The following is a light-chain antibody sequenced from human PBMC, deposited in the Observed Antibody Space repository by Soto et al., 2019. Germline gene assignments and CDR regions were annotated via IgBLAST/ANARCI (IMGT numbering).Light chain of an antibody. Sequence: QSVLTQPASVSGSPGQSITISCTGTSSDVGGYNYVSWYQQHPGKAPKLIIYEVTNRPSGVSNRFSGSKSGNTASLTISGLQAEDEADYYCNSYTTTSSWVFGGGTRSPS. CDR3: NSYTTTSSWV. J-gene: IGLJ3*02. CDR1: SSDVGGYNY. V-gene: IGLV2-14*01. CDR2: EVT.